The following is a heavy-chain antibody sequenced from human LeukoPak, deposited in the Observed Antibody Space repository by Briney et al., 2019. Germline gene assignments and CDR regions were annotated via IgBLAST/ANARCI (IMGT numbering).Heavy chain of an antibody. CDR2: IYYSGST. CDR3: ATHNLAITIFGVVIAHNWFDP. J-gene: IGHJ5*02. D-gene: IGHD3-3*01. V-gene: IGHV4-39*01. CDR1: GGSISSSSYY. Sequence: SETLSLTCTVSGGSISSSSYYWGWIRQPPGKGLEWIGSIYYSGSTYYTPSLKSRVTISVDTSKNQFSLKLSSVTAADTAVYYCATHNLAITIFGVVIAHNWFDPWGQGTLVTVSS.